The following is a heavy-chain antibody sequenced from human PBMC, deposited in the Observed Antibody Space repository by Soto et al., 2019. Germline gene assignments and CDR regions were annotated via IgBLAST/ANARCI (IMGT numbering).Heavy chain of an antibody. CDR2: VHHSWGS. V-gene: IGHV4-59*08. CDR3: ARQGFGPLHGLVDV. D-gene: IGHD3-10*01. Sequence: QVQLQESGPGLVKPSETLSLSCTVSGGSISSYYWSWFRQSPGKRMEWIGYVHHSWGSSYNPSLQSRVAISLAPSMSKFSLTVTSVTATDTAVYYCARQGFGPLHGLVDVWGQGTTVTVSS. CDR1: GGSISSYY. J-gene: IGHJ6*02.